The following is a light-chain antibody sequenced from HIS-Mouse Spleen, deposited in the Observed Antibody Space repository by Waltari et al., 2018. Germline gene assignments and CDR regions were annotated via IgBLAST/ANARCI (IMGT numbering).Light chain of an antibody. CDR1: SSDVGGYNY. Sequence: QSALTQPRSVSGSPGQSVTISCTGTSSDVGGYNYVSWYQQHPGKAPKLMIYDVSKRPSGVPDRFPGSKSGNTASLTISVLQAEDEADYYCCSYAGSYAWVFGGGTKLTVL. J-gene: IGLJ3*02. V-gene: IGLV2-11*01. CDR3: CSYAGSYAWV. CDR2: DVS.